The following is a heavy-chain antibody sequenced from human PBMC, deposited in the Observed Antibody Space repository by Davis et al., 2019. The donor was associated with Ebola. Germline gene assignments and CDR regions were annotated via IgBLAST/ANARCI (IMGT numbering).Heavy chain of an antibody. J-gene: IGHJ5*02. D-gene: IGHD6-13*01. CDR2: IIPILGIA. CDR3: ARDSSGFIAAAGWFEP. V-gene: IGHV1-69*04. Sequence: AASVKVFCKASGGTFSSYAISWVRQAPGQGLEWMGRIIPILGIANYAQKFQGRVTITADNSTSTAYMELSSLRTEDTAVYYCARDSSGFIAAAGWFEPWGQGTLVTVSS. CDR1: GGTFSSYA.